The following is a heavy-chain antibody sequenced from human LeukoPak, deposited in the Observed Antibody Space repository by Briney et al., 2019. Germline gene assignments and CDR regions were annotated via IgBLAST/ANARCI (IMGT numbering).Heavy chain of an antibody. CDR3: ARRFGPAGDDYMDV. V-gene: IGHV3-48*01. CDR1: GFSFSSYS. Sequence: GGSLRLSCAASGFSFSSYSMNWVRQAPGKGLEWLSYISSSTSAIFYADSVKGRFTISRDNAKNSLFLQMNSLRAEDTAVYYCARRFGPAGDDYMDVWGKGTPVTISS. CDR2: ISSSTSAI. J-gene: IGHJ6*03. D-gene: IGHD3-16*01.